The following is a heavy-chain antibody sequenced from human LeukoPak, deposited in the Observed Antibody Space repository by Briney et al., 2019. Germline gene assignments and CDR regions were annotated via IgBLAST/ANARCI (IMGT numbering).Heavy chain of an antibody. Sequence: SVKVSCKASGFTFTSSAVQWVRQARGQRLEWIGWIVVGSGNTNYAQKFQERATITRDMSTSTAYMELSSLRSEDTAVYYCAAGDYYDSSGYYLPFDYWGQGTLVTVSS. CDR2: IVVGSGNT. CDR3: AAGDYYDSSGYYLPFDY. D-gene: IGHD3-22*01. V-gene: IGHV1-58*01. J-gene: IGHJ4*02. CDR1: GFTFTSSA.